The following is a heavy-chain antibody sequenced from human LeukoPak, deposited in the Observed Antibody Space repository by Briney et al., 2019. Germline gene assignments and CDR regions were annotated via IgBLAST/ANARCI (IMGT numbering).Heavy chain of an antibody. V-gene: IGHV4-59*01. CDR1: GGSISSYY. D-gene: IGHD1-26*01. J-gene: IGHJ4*02. Sequence: PSETLSLTCTVSGGSISSYYWSWIRQPPGKGLEWIGYIYYSGSTNYNPSLKSRVTISVDTSKNQFSLKLSSVTAADTAVYYCARYRAVHGSYYYFDYWGQGTLVTVSS. CDR3: ARYRAVHGSYYYFDY. CDR2: IYYSGST.